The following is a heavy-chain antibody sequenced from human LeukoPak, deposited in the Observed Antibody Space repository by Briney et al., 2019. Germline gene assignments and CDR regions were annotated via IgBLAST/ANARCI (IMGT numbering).Heavy chain of an antibody. CDR2: MYSCKSTI. V-gene: IGHV3-48*02. J-gene: IGHJ3*02. CDR1: GFTFSTYS. D-gene: IGHD3-22*01. CDR3: ARDRNFDTSGYYYVRAFDI. Sequence: GESLRLSCALSGFTFSTYSMNWVRQAPGKGLEWVSYMYSCKSTILYADSVRGRFTISRDNAKNSLYLQMNSLRDEDTAVYYCARDRNFDTSGYYYVRAFDIWGQGTMVTV.